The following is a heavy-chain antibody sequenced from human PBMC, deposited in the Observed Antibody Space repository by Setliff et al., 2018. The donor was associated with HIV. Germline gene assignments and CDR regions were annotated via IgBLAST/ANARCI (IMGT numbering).Heavy chain of an antibody. J-gene: IGHJ3*02. Sequence: SETLSLTCNVSGGSISSSSYYWAWIRQPPGKGLEWIGYVYSTGSTNSKSSLKSRVTISVDTSKNQFSLKLSSVTAADTAVYYCARVATGPESFDIWGQGTMVTVSS. D-gene: IGHD3-9*01. CDR3: ARVATGPESFDI. CDR2: VYSTGST. V-gene: IGHV4-61*05. CDR1: GGSISSSSYY.